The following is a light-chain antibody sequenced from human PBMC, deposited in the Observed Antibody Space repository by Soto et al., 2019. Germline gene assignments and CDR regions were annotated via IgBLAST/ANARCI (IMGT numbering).Light chain of an antibody. CDR1: QSVSSY. CDR3: QQRSNWA. Sequence: IVLTQSPGTLSLSPGERATLSCRASQSVSSYLAWYQQKPGQAPRLLIYDASSRATDIPARFSGSGSGTDFTLTISSPEPEDLAIYYCQQRSNWAFGQGTRLEIK. CDR2: DAS. V-gene: IGKV3-11*01. J-gene: IGKJ5*01.